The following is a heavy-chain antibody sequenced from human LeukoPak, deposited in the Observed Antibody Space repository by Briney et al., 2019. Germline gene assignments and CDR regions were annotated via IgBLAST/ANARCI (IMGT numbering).Heavy chain of an antibody. CDR3: ARDPHCSSSSCPRDY. CDR2: IYHTGSP. Sequence: PSETLSLTCAVSGGSISSSNWWSWVRQPPGKGLEWIGEIYHTGSPNYNPSLKSRVTISVDKSKNQLSLKLDSVTAADTAAYYCARDPHCSSSSCPRDYWGQGTLVIVSS. V-gene: IGHV4-4*02. CDR1: GGSISSSNW. J-gene: IGHJ4*02. D-gene: IGHD2-2*01.